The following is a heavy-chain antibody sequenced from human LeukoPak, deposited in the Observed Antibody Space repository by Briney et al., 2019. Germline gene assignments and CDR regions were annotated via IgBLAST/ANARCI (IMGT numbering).Heavy chain of an antibody. Sequence: PGGSLRLSCAASGFTVSSNYMSWVRQAPGKGLEWVSVIYSGGSTYYADSVKGRFTISRDNSKNTLYLQMNSLRAEDTAVYYCARWGSSRMVSYFDYWGQGTLVTVSS. CDR2: IYSGGST. D-gene: IGHD6-13*01. J-gene: IGHJ4*02. V-gene: IGHV3-66*01. CDR1: GFTVSSNY. CDR3: ARWGSSRMVSYFDY.